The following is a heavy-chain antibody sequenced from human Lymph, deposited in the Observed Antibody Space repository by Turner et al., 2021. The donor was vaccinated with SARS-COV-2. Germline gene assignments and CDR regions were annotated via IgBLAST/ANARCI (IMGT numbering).Heavy chain of an antibody. CDR2: ISGSVGDT. D-gene: IGHD3-22*01. Sequence: EVQLLESGGGLVQPGGSLRLSCAASGFAFSSYAMSWVRQAPGKGLEWVSAISGSVGDTYYADSVKGRFTISRDNSKNTLYLQMNRLRAEDTAVYYCAKGVRGAMIVVVIPYFDYWGQGTLVTVSS. CDR1: GFAFSSYA. V-gene: IGHV3-23*01. J-gene: IGHJ4*02. CDR3: AKGVRGAMIVVVIPYFDY.